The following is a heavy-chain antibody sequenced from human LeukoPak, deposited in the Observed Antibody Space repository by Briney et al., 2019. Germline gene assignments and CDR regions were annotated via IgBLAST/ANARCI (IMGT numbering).Heavy chain of an antibody. CDR3: ARDLWFGELSI. CDR2: IYTSGST. V-gene: IGHV4-61*02. CDR1: GGSISSGSYY. J-gene: IGHJ3*02. D-gene: IGHD3-10*01. Sequence: SQTLSLTCTVSGGSISSGSYYWSWIRQPAGKGLEWIGRIYTSGSTNYNPSLKSRVTISVDTSKNQFSLKLSSVTAADTAVYYCARDLWFGELSIWGQGTMVTVSS.